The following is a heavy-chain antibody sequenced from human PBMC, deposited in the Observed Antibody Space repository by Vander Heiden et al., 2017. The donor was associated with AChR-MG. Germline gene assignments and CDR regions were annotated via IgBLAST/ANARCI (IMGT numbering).Heavy chain of an antibody. V-gene: IGHV3-30*18. CDR1: GFTFSSYG. CDR3: AKGFKESSGWFDL. D-gene: IGHD6-19*01. J-gene: IGHJ2*01. CDR2: ISYDGSNK. Sequence: QVQLVESGGGVVQSGRSPELSCAASGFTFSSYGMHWVRQAPGKGLEWVAVISYDGSNKYYADSVKGRFTISRDNSKNTLYLQMNSLRAEDTAVYYCAKGFKESSGWFDLWGRGTLVTVSS.